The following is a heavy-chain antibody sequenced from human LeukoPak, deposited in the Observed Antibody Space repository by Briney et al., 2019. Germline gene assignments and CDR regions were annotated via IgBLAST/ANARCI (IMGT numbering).Heavy chain of an antibody. D-gene: IGHD6-13*01. V-gene: IGHV4-4*07. Sequence: SETLSLTCTVSGGSISSYYWSWIRQPAGKGLEGIGRIYTSGSTNYNPSLKGRVTMSVDTSKNQFSLKLSSVTAADTVVYYCARVTGYMTEDYFDYWGQGTLITVSS. CDR1: GGSISSYY. CDR2: IYTSGST. J-gene: IGHJ4*02. CDR3: ARVTGYMTEDYFDY.